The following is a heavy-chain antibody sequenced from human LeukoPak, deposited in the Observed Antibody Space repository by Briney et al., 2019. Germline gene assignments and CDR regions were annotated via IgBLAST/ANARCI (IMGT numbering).Heavy chain of an antibody. CDR1: GGSFSGYY. J-gene: IGHJ4*02. D-gene: IGHD6-19*01. Sequence: SETLSLTCAVYGGSFSGYYWTWIRQPLGKGLEWIGEINPSGSTNYNPSLKSRVTISLDTSKNQFSLKLSSVTAADTAVYYCARGPSRYSSVWGQGALGTVSS. CDR3: ARGPSRYSSV. CDR2: INPSGST. V-gene: IGHV4-34*01.